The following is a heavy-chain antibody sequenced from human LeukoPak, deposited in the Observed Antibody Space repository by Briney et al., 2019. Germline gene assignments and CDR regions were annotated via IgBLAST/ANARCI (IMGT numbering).Heavy chain of an antibody. CDR3: AKCYDSNWFDP. J-gene: IGHJ5*02. Sequence: PSETLSLTCTVSGGSISSGGYYWSWIRQPPGKGLEWIGYIYHSGSTYYNPSLKSRVTISVDRSKNQFSLKLSSVTAADTAVYYCAKCYDSNWFDPWGQGTLVTVSS. CDR2: IYHSGST. V-gene: IGHV4-30-2*01. CDR1: GGSISSGGYY. D-gene: IGHD5-12*01.